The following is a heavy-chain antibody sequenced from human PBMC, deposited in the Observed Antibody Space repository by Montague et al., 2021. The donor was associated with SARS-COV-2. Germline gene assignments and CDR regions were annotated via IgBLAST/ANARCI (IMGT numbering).Heavy chain of an antibody. CDR2: IFHSGTT. CDR3: ASFMIQAVPNY. CDR1: GASISSGGYY. D-gene: IGHD3-16*01. Sequence: LSLTCTVSGASISSGGYYWSWIRQHPGKGLEWIGYIFHSGTTYYSPSLESRVTMSVDTSENQFSLKLASVTAADTAVYYCASFMIQAVPNYWGQGTLVTVSS. J-gene: IGHJ4*02. V-gene: IGHV4-31*03.